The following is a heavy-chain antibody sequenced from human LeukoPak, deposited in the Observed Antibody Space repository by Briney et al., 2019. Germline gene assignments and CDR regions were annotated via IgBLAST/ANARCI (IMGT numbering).Heavy chain of an antibody. CDR1: GFTFSDYY. J-gene: IGHJ6*02. V-gene: IGHV3-11*04. Sequence: GGSLRLSCAASGFTFSDYYMSWIRQAPGKGLEWVSYISSSGSTIYYADSVKGRFTISRDNAKNSLYLQMNSLRAEDTAVYYCARDRVGATLPVIDGMDVWGQGTTVTVSS. CDR3: ARDRVGATLPVIDGMDV. CDR2: ISSSGSTI. D-gene: IGHD1-26*01.